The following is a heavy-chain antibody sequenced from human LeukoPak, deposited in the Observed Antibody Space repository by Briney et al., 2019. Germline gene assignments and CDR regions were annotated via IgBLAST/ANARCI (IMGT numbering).Heavy chain of an antibody. Sequence: GESLKISCKGSGYSFTDYWIGWVRQMPGKGLEWMGIIYPSDSDTKYSPSFQGQVTISVDKSISTAYLQWSSLKASDTAMYYCARQELGIVKHAFDIWGQGTMVTVSS. V-gene: IGHV5-51*01. CDR2: IYPSDSDT. CDR3: ARQELGIVKHAFDI. CDR1: GYSFTDYW. D-gene: IGHD7-27*01. J-gene: IGHJ3*02.